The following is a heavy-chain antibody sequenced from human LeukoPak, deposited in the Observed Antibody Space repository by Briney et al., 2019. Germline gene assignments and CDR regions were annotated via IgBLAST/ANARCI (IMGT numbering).Heavy chain of an antibody. CDR3: AGGWLPDKNDF. J-gene: IGHJ4*02. CDR2: IYYSGST. V-gene: IGHV4-39*07. CDR1: GYSISSSSYY. Sequence: SETLSLTCSVSGYSISSSSYYWGWIRQPPGKGLEWIGSIYYSGSTYYNPSLKSRVTISVDTSKNQFSLKLSSVTAADTAVYYCAGGWLPDKNDFWGQGTLVTVSA. D-gene: IGHD5-24*01.